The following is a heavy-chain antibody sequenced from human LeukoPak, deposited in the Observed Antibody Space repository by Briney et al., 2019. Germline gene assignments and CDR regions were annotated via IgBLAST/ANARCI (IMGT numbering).Heavy chain of an antibody. CDR1: GFPFSSHS. CDR3: ARGSGVQVWSSLDY. Sequence: PGGSLRLSCAASGFPFSSHSVNWVRQAPGKGLALVSSISSSGGYIYYADSVKGRFTFSRDNAKNSLYLQMNSLRAEDTAVYYCARGSGVQVWSSLDYWGQGTLVTVSS. CDR2: ISSSGGYI. D-gene: IGHD5-18*01. V-gene: IGHV3-21*01. J-gene: IGHJ4*02.